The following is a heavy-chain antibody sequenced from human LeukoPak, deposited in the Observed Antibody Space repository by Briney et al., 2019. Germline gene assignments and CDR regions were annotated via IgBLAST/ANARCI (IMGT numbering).Heavy chain of an antibody. J-gene: IGHJ4*02. D-gene: IGHD3-9*01. Sequence: PSETLSLTCAVYGGSFGGYYWSWIRQPPGKGLEWIGEINHSGSTNYNPSLKSRVTISVDTSKNQFSLKLSSVTAADTAVYYCASIHYDILTGYYGSPYFDYWGQGTLVTVSS. CDR2: INHSGST. CDR3: ASIHYDILTGYYGSPYFDY. CDR1: GGSFGGYY. V-gene: IGHV4-34*01.